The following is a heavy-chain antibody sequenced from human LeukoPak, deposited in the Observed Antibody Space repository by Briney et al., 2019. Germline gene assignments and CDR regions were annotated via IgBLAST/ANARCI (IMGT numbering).Heavy chain of an antibody. Sequence: SETLSLTCTVSAASITSGGYYWTWIRQHPGKGLEWIAYIRYSGSTSSNPSLKRRIIISVDTSENQFSLKLRSVTAADTAVYYCARGHGYNHFDYWGQGTLVTVSS. V-gene: IGHV4-31*03. CDR1: AASITSGGYY. D-gene: IGHD5-24*01. CDR3: ARGHGYNHFDY. J-gene: IGHJ4*02. CDR2: IRYSGST.